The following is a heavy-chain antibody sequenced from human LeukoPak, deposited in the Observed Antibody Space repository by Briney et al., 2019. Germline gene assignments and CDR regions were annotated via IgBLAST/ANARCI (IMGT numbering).Heavy chain of an antibody. CDR3: ARDLTGYSSGWENFDY. J-gene: IGHJ4*02. Sequence: ASVKVSCKASGGTFSSYGVNWVLQAPGQGLEWMGGIIPIFGTANYAQKFQGRITITTDESTSTAYMELSSLRSEDTAVYYCARDLTGYSSGWENFDYWGQGTLVTVSS. CDR2: IIPIFGTA. D-gene: IGHD6-19*01. V-gene: IGHV1-69*05. CDR1: GGTFSSYG.